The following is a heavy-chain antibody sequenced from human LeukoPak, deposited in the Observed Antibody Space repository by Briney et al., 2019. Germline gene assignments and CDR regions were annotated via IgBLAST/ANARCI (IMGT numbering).Heavy chain of an antibody. V-gene: IGHV3-74*01. CDR1: GFTLSSYW. CDR2: INSDGSST. J-gene: IGHJ4*02. Sequence: PGGSLRLSCAASGFTLSSYWMHWVRQAPGKGLVWVSRINSDGSSTTYADSVKGRFTISRDNAKNTLYLQKNSLRAEDTAVYYCARVEPIRLLVDYWGQGTLVTVSA. D-gene: IGHD3-3*01. CDR3: ARVEPIRLLVDY.